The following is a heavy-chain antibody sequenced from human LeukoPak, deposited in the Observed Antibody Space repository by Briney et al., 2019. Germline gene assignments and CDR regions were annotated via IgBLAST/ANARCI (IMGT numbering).Heavy chain of an antibody. CDR1: GGSISSSNW. V-gene: IGHV4-4*02. CDR2: IYYSGST. CDR3: ARFEEYYYHGMDV. Sequence: SETLSLTCAVSGGSISSSNWWSWVRQPPGRGLEWIGEIYYSGSTNYNPSLKSRVTISLDKSKNQFSLKLSSVTAADTAVYYCARFEEYYYHGMDVWRQGTTVTVSS. J-gene: IGHJ6*02.